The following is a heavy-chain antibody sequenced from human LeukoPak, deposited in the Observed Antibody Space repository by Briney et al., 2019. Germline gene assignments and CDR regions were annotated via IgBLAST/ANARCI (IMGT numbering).Heavy chain of an antibody. CDR2: IKQDGSEK. V-gene: IGHV3-7*03. Sequence: PGGSLRLSCAASGFTFSSYWMSWVRQAPGKGLEWVANIKQDGSEKYYVDSVKGRLTISRDNAKNSLYLQMNSLRAEDTAVYYCAREHTGGILTGYYPYYFDYWGQGTLVTVSS. D-gene: IGHD3-9*01. CDR1: GFTFSSYW. CDR3: AREHTGGILTGYYPYYFDY. J-gene: IGHJ4*02.